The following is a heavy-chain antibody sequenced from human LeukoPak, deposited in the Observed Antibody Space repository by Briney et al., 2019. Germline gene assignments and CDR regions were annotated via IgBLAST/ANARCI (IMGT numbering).Heavy chain of an antibody. Sequence: GASVKVSCKASGYTFTSYGISWVRQAPGQGLEWMGWISAYNGNTNYAQKLQDRVTMTTDTSTSTAYMELRSLRSDDTAVYYCARETLGYCSSTSCPAPLDYWGQGTLVTVSS. J-gene: IGHJ4*02. CDR3: ARETLGYCSSTSCPAPLDY. CDR1: GYTFTSYG. V-gene: IGHV1-18*01. D-gene: IGHD2-2*01. CDR2: ISAYNGNT.